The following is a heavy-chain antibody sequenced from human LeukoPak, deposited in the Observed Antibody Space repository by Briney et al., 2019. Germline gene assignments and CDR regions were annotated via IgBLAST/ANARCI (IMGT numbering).Heavy chain of an antibody. CDR3: GSEIAATFELYSDY. V-gene: IGHV1-18*04. CDR1: GYTFTGYY. Sequence: ASVKVSCKASGYTFTGYYMHWVRQAPGQGLEWMGWINPNNGNTNYAQKLQGRVTMTTDTSTSTAYMELRSLRSDDTALYYCGSEIAATFELYSDYWGQGTLVTVSS. J-gene: IGHJ4*02. CDR2: INPNNGNT. D-gene: IGHD2-15*01.